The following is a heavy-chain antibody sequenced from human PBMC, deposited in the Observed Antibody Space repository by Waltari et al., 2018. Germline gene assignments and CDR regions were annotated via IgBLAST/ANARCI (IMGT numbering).Heavy chain of an antibody. J-gene: IGHJ4*02. D-gene: IGHD6-6*01. CDR2: INHSGST. V-gene: IGHV4-34*01. Sequence: QVQLQQWGAGLLKPSETLSLTCAVYGGSFSGYYWSWNRQPPGKGLEWIGEINHSGSTNYNPSLKSRVTISVDTSKNQFSLKLSSVTAADTAVYYCARKAARPRGAFDYWGQGTLVTVSS. CDR1: GGSFSGYY. CDR3: ARKAARPRGAFDY.